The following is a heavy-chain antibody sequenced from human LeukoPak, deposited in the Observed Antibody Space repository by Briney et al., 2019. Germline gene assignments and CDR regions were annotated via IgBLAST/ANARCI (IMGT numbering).Heavy chain of an antibody. V-gene: IGHV3-23*01. J-gene: IGHJ5*02. CDR3: AKDPLMITEGSWFDP. Sequence: TGGSLRLPCAASGXTFSNYAMSWVRQAPGKGLEWVSVISGSGASTYYADSVKGRFTISRDNSKNTLYLQMNSLRAEDTAVYYCAKDPLMITEGSWFDPWGQGTLVTVSS. CDR2: ISGSGAST. D-gene: IGHD3-16*01. CDR1: GXTFSNYA.